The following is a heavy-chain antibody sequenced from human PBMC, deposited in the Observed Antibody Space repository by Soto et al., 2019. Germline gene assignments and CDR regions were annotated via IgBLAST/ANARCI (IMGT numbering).Heavy chain of an antibody. CDR2: IYYSGST. CDR1: GGSIGSGGYY. V-gene: IGHV4-31*03. D-gene: IGHD4-17*01. J-gene: IGHJ4*02. CDR3: AKERATTTAFDY. Sequence: SETLSLTCTVSGGSIGSGGYYWSWIRQHPGKGLEWIGYIYYSGSTYYNPSLKSRVTISVDTSKNQFSLKLSSVTAEDAAVYYCAKERATTTAFDYWGQGALVTVSS.